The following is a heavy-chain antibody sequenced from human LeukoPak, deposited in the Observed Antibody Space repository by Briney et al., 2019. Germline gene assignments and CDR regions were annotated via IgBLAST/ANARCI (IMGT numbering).Heavy chain of an antibody. CDR2: IYSGDST. Sequence: GGSLRLSCAASGFTVSSNYTSWVRQAPGKGLEWVSVIYSGDSTYYADSVKGRFTISRDNSKNTLHLQMNSLRAEDTAVYYCAKDRSRYDSSAYDFDYWGQETLVTVSS. V-gene: IGHV3-53*01. D-gene: IGHD3-22*01. J-gene: IGHJ4*02. CDR3: AKDRSRYDSSAYDFDY. CDR1: GFTVSSNY.